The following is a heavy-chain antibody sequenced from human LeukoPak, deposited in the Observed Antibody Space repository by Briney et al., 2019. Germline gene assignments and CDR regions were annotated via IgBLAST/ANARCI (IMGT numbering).Heavy chain of an antibody. Sequence: PSDTLSPTCAVSGYSISSSNWWGWIRQSPGKGLEWIGYIYYSGGTYYNPSLKSRVTMSVDTSKNQFSLELSSVTAVDTAVYYCTRKTTTETYYEDWGQGTLVTVSS. CDR3: TRKTTTETYYED. CDR2: IYYSGGT. CDR1: GYSISSSNW. D-gene: IGHD1-1*01. J-gene: IGHJ4*02. V-gene: IGHV4-28*01.